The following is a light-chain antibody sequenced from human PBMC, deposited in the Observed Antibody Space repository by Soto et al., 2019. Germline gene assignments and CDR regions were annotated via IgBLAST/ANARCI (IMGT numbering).Light chain of an antibody. CDR3: QQRSSLPVP. Sequence: EVVLTQSPATLSLSPGEGATLSCRASQSIGNYLAWYQQKPGQAPRLLIYATSNRATGIPARFSGSGSGTDFTLTISRLEPEDFAVYYCQQRSSLPVPFGPGTKVEIK. CDR2: ATS. J-gene: IGKJ3*01. V-gene: IGKV3-11*01. CDR1: QSIGNY.